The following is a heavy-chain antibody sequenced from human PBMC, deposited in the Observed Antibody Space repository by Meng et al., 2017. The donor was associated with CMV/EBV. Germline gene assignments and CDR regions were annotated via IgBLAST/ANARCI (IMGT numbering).Heavy chain of an antibody. CDR1: GFTFSSYA. D-gene: IGHD2-2*01. Sequence: GESLKISCAASGFTFSSYAMHWVRQAPGKGLEWVAVISYDGSNKYYADSVKGRFTISRDNSKNTLYLQMNSLRAEDTAVHYCASPVVPAAQRNKGVATMGVDYWGQGTLVTVSS. CDR3: ASPVVPAAQRNKGVATMGVDY. CDR2: ISYDGSNK. J-gene: IGHJ4*02. V-gene: IGHV3-30-3*01.